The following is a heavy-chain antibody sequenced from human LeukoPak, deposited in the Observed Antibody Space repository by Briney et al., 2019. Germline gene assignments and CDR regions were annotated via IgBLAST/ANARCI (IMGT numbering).Heavy chain of an antibody. V-gene: IGHV3-30*02. CDR1: GFTFSSYG. J-gene: IGHJ6*03. CDR3: AKAEAAAGTFISYYYYYMDV. Sequence: GGSLRLSCAASGFTFSSYGMHWVRQAPGKGLEWVAFLRYDGSNKYYADSVKGRFTISRDNSKNTLYLQMNSLRAEDTAVYYCAKAEAAAGTFISYYYYYMDVWGKGTTVTVSS. CDR2: LRYDGSNK. D-gene: IGHD6-13*01.